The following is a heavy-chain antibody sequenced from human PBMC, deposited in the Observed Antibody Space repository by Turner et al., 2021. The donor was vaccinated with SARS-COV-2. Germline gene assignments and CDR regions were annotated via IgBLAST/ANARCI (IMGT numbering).Heavy chain of an antibody. CDR1: GYTFTGYY. Sequence: QVQLVQSGAECMNPGASVQLSCKASGYTFTGYYMHWVRQSPGQGLEWMGWNNPNSGGTNNEQKFQGRVTMTREKYISTDYMEVSRLRSDDTAVYYCARTRDYYYYMDVWGKGTTVTVSS. CDR2: NNPNSGGT. J-gene: IGHJ6*03. V-gene: IGHV1-2*02. CDR3: ARTRDYYYYMDV.